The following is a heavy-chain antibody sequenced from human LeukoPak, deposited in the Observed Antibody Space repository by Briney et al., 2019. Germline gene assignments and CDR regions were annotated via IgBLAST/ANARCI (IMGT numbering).Heavy chain of an antibody. V-gene: IGHV3-30*03. Sequence: GGSLRLSCAASGFTFSSYGMHWVRQAPGKGLEWVAVISYDGSNKYYADSVKGRFTISRDNSKNTLYLQMNSLRAEDTAVYYCTREGILAGVDYWGQGTLVTVFS. J-gene: IGHJ4*02. CDR1: GFTFSSYG. CDR3: TREGILAGVDY. D-gene: IGHD6-13*01. CDR2: ISYDGSNK.